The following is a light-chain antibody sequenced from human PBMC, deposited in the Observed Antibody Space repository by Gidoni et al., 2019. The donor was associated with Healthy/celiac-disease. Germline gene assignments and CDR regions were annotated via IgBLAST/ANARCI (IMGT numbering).Light chain of an antibody. J-gene: IGKJ1*01. CDR3: QQRSNWPPWT. V-gene: IGKV3-11*01. Sequence: EIVLTHSPAPLSLSPGERATLPCRASQSVSSYLAGYQQKPGQAPRLLIYDASNSATGIPARFSGSWSWTDFTLTISSLGPEDFAVYYCQQRSNWPPWTFGQGTKVEIK. CDR1: QSVSSY. CDR2: DAS.